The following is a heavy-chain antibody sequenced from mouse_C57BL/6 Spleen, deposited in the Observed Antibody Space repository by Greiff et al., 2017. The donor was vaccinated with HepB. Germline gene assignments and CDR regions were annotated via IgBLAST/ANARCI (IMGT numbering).Heavy chain of an antibody. CDR1: GYTFTSYW. D-gene: IGHD2-3*01. J-gene: IGHJ2*01. V-gene: IGHV1-64*01. Sequence: VQLQQSGAELVKPGASVKLSCKASGYTFTSYWIHWVKQRPGQGLEWIGMIHPNSGSTNYNEKFKSKATLTVDKSSSTAYMQLSSLTSEDSAVYYCARSKDGRLLDWGQGTTLTVSS. CDR2: IHPNSGST. CDR3: ARSKDGRLLD.